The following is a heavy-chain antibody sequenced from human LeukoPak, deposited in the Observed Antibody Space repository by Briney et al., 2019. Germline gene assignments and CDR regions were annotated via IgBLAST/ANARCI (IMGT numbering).Heavy chain of an antibody. CDR3: AREMKGRHDMLTAHYHNYHYGLDV. V-gene: IGHV4-4*07. D-gene: IGHD3-9*01. J-gene: IGHJ6*02. CDR1: GDSFSSYY. Sequence: SETLSLTCTVSGDSFSSYYWNWIRQPAGKGLEWIGRLYASGSTKYNPSLKSRVTMSVDTSKTQFSLMLRSVTAADTAVYYCAREMKGRHDMLTAHYHNYHYGLDVWGQGTTVTVS. CDR2: LYASGST.